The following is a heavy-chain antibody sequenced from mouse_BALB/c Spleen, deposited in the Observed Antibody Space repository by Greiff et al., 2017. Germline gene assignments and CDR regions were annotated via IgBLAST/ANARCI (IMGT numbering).Heavy chain of an antibody. D-gene: IGHD2-14*01. V-gene: IGHV1-12*01. CDR2: IYPGNGDT. Sequence: LQQPGAELVKPGASVKMSCKASGYTFTSYNMHWVKQTPGQGLEWIGAIYPGNGDTSYNQKFKGKATLTADKSSSTAYMQLSSLTSEDSAVYYCARIDYRDYWGQGTTLTVSS. CDR1: GYTFTSYN. J-gene: IGHJ2*01. CDR3: ARIDYRDY.